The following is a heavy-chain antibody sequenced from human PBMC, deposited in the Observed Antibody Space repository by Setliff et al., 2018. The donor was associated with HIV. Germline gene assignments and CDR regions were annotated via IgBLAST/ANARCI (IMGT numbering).Heavy chain of an antibody. Sequence: SETLSLTCTVSSGSISGDNWWSWVRQPPGKGLEWIGYIYYTGSTTYNPSLKSRVTMSGDTSKNQFSLKLSSVTAADTAVYYCARSSGSYWMNAFDIWGHGTMVTVSS. D-gene: IGHD1-26*01. CDR1: SGSISGDNW. CDR2: IYYTGST. CDR3: ARSSGSYWMNAFDI. J-gene: IGHJ3*02. V-gene: IGHV4-4*02.